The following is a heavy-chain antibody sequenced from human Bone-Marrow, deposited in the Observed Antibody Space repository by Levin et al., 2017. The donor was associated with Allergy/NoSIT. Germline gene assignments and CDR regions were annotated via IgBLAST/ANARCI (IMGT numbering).Heavy chain of an antibody. D-gene: IGHD3-10*01. Sequence: GGSLRLSCAASGFTFDDYAMHWVRQAPGKGLEWVSSIGWNGDSIMYADSVRGRFTISRDNAGNSLYLQMNSLRSEDTDLYYCVKARVADYYGMDVWGQGTTVTVSS. CDR1: GFTFDDYA. CDR3: VKARVADYYGMDV. V-gene: IGHV3-9*01. J-gene: IGHJ6*02. CDR2: IGWNGDSI.